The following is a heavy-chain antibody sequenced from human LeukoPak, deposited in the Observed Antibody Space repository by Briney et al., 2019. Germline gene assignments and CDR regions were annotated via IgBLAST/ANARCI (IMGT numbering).Heavy chain of an antibody. D-gene: IGHD6-19*01. CDR1: GFTFSSYW. J-gene: IGHJ3*02. Sequence: GGSLRLSCAASGFTFSSYWMHWVRQAPGKALVWVSRINSDGSSTSYADSVKGRFTISRDNAKNTLYLQMNSLRAEDTAVYYCAREVAVAAFDIWGQGTMVTVSS. CDR3: AREVAVAAFDI. CDR2: INSDGSST. V-gene: IGHV3-74*01.